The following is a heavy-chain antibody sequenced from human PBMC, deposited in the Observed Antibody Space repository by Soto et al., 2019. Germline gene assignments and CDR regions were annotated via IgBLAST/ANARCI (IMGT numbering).Heavy chain of an antibody. Sequence: PSETLSLTCGVSGYSISSGYFWGWIRQPPGKGREWIGSMYQSGITYYNPSLKNRVTISVDKSKNQFSLKLSSVTAADTAVYYCARDPRFGVAAAGRYYYYCMDVWGQGTTVTVSS. V-gene: IGHV4-38-2*02. J-gene: IGHJ6*02. CDR2: MYQSGIT. CDR3: ARDPRFGVAAAGRYYYYCMDV. CDR1: GYSISSGYF. D-gene: IGHD6-13*01.